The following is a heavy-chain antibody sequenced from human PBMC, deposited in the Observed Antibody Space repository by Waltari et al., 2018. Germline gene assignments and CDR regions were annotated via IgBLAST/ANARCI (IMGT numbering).Heavy chain of an antibody. CDR2: IKQDGSEK. J-gene: IGHJ4*02. Sequence: VQLVESGGGLVQPGGSLRLSCAASGFTFSSYWMSWVRQAPGKGLEWVANIKQDGSEKHYVDSVKGRLTISRDNAKKSLYLQMNSLRAEDTAVYYCARGVGDLLDWGQGTLVTVSS. D-gene: IGHD2-21*02. CDR1: GFTFSSYW. V-gene: IGHV3-7*01. CDR3: ARGVGDLLD.